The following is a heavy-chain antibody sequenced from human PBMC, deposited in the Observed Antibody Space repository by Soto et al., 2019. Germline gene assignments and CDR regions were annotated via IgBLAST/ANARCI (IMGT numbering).Heavy chain of an antibody. D-gene: IGHD4-17*01. Sequence: QVQLQESGPGLVKPSETLSLTCTVSGGSISSYYWSWIRQPPGQGLEWIGYIYYSGSTNYNPSLKRRVTISVDTSKNQFSLKLSSVTSADTAVYYCARRYGVYFDYWGQGTLVTVSS. CDR3: ARRYGVYFDY. J-gene: IGHJ4*02. CDR2: IYYSGST. CDR1: GGSISSYY. V-gene: IGHV4-59*08.